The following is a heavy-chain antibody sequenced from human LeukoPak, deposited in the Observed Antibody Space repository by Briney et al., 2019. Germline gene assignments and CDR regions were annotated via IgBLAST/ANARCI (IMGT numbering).Heavy chain of an antibody. V-gene: IGHV3-23*01. CDR3: AKAPASLEWLLPWGD. CDR2: ISGTAGST. D-gene: IGHD3-3*01. CDR1: GFTFSSYA. J-gene: IGHJ4*02. Sequence: GGSLRLSCAASGFTFSSYAMTWVRQAPGKGLEWVSAISGTAGSTYYADSVKGRFTISRDNSKNTLYLQMNSLRAEDTAVYYCAKAPASLEWLLPWGDWGQGTLVTVSS.